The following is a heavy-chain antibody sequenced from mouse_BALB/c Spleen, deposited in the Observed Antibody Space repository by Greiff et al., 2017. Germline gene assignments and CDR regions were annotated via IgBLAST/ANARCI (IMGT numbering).Heavy chain of an antibody. CDR3: AREGLRRRGFAY. Sequence: EVKLMESGPGLVKPSQSLSLTCSVTGYSITSGYYWNWIRQFPGNKLEWMGYISYDGSNNYNPSLKNRISITRDTSKNQFFLKLNSVTTEDTATYYCAREGLRRRGFAYWGQGTLVTVSA. J-gene: IGHJ3*01. D-gene: IGHD2-4*01. CDR1: GYSITSGYY. CDR2: ISYDGSN. V-gene: IGHV3-6*02.